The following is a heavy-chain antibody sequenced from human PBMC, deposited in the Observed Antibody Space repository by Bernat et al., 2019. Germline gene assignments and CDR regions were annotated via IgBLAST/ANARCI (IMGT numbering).Heavy chain of an antibody. CDR2: INAGNGNT. CDR3: ASAPPWDSSSVESGGYYYGMDV. J-gene: IGHJ6*02. D-gene: IGHD6-13*01. V-gene: IGHV1-3*01. CDR1: GYTFTSYA. Sequence: QVQLVQSGAEVKKPGSSVKVSCKASGYTFTSYAMHWVRQAPGQRLEWMGWINAGNGNTKYSQKFQGRVTITRDTSACTAYMELSSLRSEDTAVYYCASAPPWDSSSVESGGYYYGMDVWGQGTTVTVSS.